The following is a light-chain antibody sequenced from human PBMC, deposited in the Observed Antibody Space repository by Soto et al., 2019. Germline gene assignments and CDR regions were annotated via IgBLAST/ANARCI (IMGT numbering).Light chain of an antibody. Sequence: EIVMTQSAATLSVSPGEGSTLSCRASQSVSSKLAWYQQKPGQAPRLLIYGASTRATGIPARFSGSGSGTDFTLTIRRLEPEDFAVYYCQQYGSSPYTFGQGTKVDIK. J-gene: IGKJ2*01. CDR1: QSVSSK. V-gene: IGKV3-15*01. CDR2: GAS. CDR3: QQYGSSPYT.